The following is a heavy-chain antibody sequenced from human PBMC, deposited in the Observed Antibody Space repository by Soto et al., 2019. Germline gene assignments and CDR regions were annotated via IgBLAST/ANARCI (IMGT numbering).Heavy chain of an antibody. CDR3: ARAYYYYGMDV. CDR1: GGYISSYY. CDR2: IYYSGST. V-gene: IGHV4-59*12. Sequence: SETLSLPCTVSGGYISSYYCSWIRQPPGKGLEWIGYIYYSGSTNYNPSLKSRVTISVDTSKNQFSLKLSSVTAADTAVYYCARAYYYYGMDVWGQGTTVTVSS. J-gene: IGHJ6*02.